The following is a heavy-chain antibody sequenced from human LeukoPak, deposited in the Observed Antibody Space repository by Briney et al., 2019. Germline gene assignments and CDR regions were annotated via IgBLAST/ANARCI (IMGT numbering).Heavy chain of an antibody. CDR2: IYSGGST. V-gene: IGHV3-53*01. J-gene: IGHJ6*02. Sequence: GGSLRLSCAASGFTVSSNYMSWVRQAPGKGPEWVSVIYSGGSTYYADSVKGRFTIPRDNSKNTLYLQMNSLRAEDTAVYYCARERAQWLENYYYGMDVWGQGTTVTVSS. D-gene: IGHD6-19*01. CDR1: GFTVSSNY. CDR3: ARERAQWLENYYYGMDV.